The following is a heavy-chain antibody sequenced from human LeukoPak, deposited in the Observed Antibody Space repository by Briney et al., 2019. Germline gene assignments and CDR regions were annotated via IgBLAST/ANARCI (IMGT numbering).Heavy chain of an antibody. CDR1: GFTFSNYW. D-gene: IGHD6-13*01. CDR2: IKQDGSEK. Sequence: PGGSLRLSCAASGFTFSNYWMSWVRQAPGKGLEWVANIKQDGSEKYYVDSVKGRFTISRDDAKKSLYLQMNSLRAEDTAVYYCARGLLAAAGIDCWGQGALVTVSS. V-gene: IGHV3-7*04. CDR3: ARGLLAAAGIDC. J-gene: IGHJ4*02.